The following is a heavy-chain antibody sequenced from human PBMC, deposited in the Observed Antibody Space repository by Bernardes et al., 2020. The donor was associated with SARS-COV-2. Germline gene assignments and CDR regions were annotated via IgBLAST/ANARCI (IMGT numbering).Heavy chain of an antibody. Sequence: SETLSLTCSVSGDSISSYYWSWIRQPPGKGLEWIGYIYYTGSTNYNPSLKSRVTISVDTSKNQFSLKLSSVTAADTAVYFCARGSTWRNFDYWGQGTLVTVSS. CDR2: IYYTGST. CDR3: ARGSTWRNFDY. D-gene: IGHD1-1*01. V-gene: IGHV4-59*01. CDR1: GDSISSYY. J-gene: IGHJ4*02.